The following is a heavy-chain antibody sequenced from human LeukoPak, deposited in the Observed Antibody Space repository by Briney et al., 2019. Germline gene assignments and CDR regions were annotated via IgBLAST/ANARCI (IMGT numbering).Heavy chain of an antibody. CDR3: ARVYFDSNAYPTSDAFDL. J-gene: IGHJ3*01. Sequence: GGSLRLSCAASGFTFNPYEMNWVRQAPGKGLEWVSYISASGSTIYYADSVKGRFTISRDNAKNSLYLQMNSLRAEDTAVYYCARVYFDSNAYPTSDAFDLWGQGTMVTVSS. D-gene: IGHD3-22*01. CDR2: ISASGSTI. CDR1: GFTFNPYE. V-gene: IGHV3-48*03.